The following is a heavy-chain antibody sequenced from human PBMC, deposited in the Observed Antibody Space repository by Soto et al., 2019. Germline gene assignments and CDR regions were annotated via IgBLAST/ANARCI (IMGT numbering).Heavy chain of an antibody. CDR2: IYWDDDK. Sequence: QITLKESGPPLVKPTQTLTLTCTFSGFSLRTSGVGVGWIRQPPGKALEWLALIYWDDDKRYSPSLKSRLTITKDTSKNQVVLTMTNMDPVDTATYYCADLPLRTALWYWGQGILVTVSS. V-gene: IGHV2-5*02. J-gene: IGHJ4*02. D-gene: IGHD2-21*01. CDR3: ADLPLRTALWY. CDR1: GFSLRTSGVG.